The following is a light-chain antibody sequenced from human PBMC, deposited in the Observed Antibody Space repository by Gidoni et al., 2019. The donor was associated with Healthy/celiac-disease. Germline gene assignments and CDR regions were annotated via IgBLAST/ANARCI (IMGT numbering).Light chain of an antibody. CDR2: EVP. Sequence: DIVMTQTPPPLSATPGQPASISCKYSQSLLHSAAKTYLYWYLHKPGQSPQLLIYEVPSLFSGVPDSFSGNVSVTDFTLKISRVDAEDVGVYYCMQGIPLPPYPFGRGTKLEIK. V-gene: IGKV2-29*02. J-gene: IGKJ2*01. CDR3: MQGIPLPPYP. CDR1: QSLLHSAAKTY.